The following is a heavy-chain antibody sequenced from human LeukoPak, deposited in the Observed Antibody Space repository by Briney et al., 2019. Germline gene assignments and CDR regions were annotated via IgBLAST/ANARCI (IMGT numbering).Heavy chain of an antibody. J-gene: IGHJ4*02. V-gene: IGHV4-4*09. CDR3: ARGAEYYAIWRGYAGYSDY. CDR2: IPSSGSA. Sequence: SETLSLTCTVSGGSISSYYWSWIRQPPGKGLEWIAHIPSSGSAIYNPSLTSRVTISLDRSKKKFSLKLTSVTAADTAVYFCARGAEYYAIWRGYAGYSDYWGQGISVTVSS. D-gene: IGHD3-3*01. CDR1: GGSISSYY.